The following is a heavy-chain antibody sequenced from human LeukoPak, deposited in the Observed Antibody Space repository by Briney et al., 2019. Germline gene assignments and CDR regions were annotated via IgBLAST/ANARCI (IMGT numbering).Heavy chain of an antibody. D-gene: IGHD2-2*01. Sequence: AGSLRPSCAASTFTFSDYCMYWDRQAQGKGLVCDSLINNEGRQTNHAHSVEGPFTNPRDHAKNPLYMQMGGLEAEDPAIYYCAIHYSSIGCYAATGLWWGQGALVTVSS. CDR1: TFTFSDYC. V-gene: IGHV3-74*01. J-gene: IGHJ4*02. CDR2: INNEGRQT. CDR3: AIHYSSIGCYAATGLW.